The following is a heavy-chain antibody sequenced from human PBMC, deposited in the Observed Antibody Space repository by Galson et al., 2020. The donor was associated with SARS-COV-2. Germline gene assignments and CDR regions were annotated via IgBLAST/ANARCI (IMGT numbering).Heavy chain of an antibody. CDR2: IWYDGSNK. V-gene: IGHV3-33*06. CDR1: GFTFSSYG. D-gene: IGHD2-2*02. Sequence: QLGESLKISCAASGFTFSSYGMHWVRQAPGKGLEWVAVIWYDGSNKYYADSVKGRFTISRDNSKNTLYLQMNSLRAEDTAVYYCAKDRSPAAILDFDYWGQGTLVTVSS. CDR3: AKDRSPAAILDFDY. J-gene: IGHJ4*02.